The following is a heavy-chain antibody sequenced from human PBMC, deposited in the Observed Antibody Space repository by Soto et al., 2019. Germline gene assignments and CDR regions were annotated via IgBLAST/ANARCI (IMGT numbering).Heavy chain of an antibody. V-gene: IGHV4-34*01. CDR3: ARSGYSYDNFDY. CDR2: INHSGST. CDR1: GWAFRGFY. D-gene: IGHD5-18*01. J-gene: IGHJ4*02. Sequence: SGTPFPTFAFFGWAFRGFYWSWVRQPPGKGLEWIGEINHSGSTNYNPSLKSRVTISVDTSKNQFSLKLSSVTAADTAVYYCARSGYSYDNFDYWGQGTLVTVSS.